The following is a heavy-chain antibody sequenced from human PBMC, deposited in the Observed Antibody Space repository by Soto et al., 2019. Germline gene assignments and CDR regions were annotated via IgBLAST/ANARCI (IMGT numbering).Heavy chain of an antibody. CDR2: IIPIFGTA. J-gene: IGHJ3*02. D-gene: IGHD6-19*01. Sequence: GASVKVSCKASGGTFSSYAISWVRQAPGQGLEWMGGIIPIFGTANYAQKFQGRDTITADESTSTAYMELSSLRSEDTAVYYCARSLAGIDGWDDAFDIWGQGTMVTV. V-gene: IGHV1-69*13. CDR3: ARSLAGIDGWDDAFDI. CDR1: GGTFSSYA.